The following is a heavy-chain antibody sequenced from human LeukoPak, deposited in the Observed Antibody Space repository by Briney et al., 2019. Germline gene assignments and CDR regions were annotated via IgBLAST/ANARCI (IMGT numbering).Heavy chain of an antibody. CDR2: MNPNSGNT. CDR3: ARGRQQRLGDFWGGYVWFDP. V-gene: IGHV1-8*03. J-gene: IGHJ5*02. Sequence: ASVKVSCKASGYTFTSYDINWVRQATGQGLEWMGWMNPNSGNTGYAQKFQGRVTITRNTSISTAYMELSSLRSEDTAVYYCARGRQQRLGDFWGGYVWFDPWGQGTLVTVSS. CDR1: GYTFTSYD. D-gene: IGHD3-16*01.